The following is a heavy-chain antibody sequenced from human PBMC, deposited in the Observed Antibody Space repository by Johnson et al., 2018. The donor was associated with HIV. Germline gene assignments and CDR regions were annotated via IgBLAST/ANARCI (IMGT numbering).Heavy chain of an antibody. V-gene: IGHV3-23*04. CDR1: GFTFSNAW. Sequence: EVQLVESGGGLVKPGGSLRLSCAASGFTFSNAWMSWVRQAPGKGLEWVSGISGSGGSTYYADSVKGRFTISRDNSKNPLYLQMNSVRAEDTAIYYCAKEYCGGDCSTDAFDIWGPGTVVTVSS. CDR2: ISGSGGST. J-gene: IGHJ3*02. CDR3: AKEYCGGDCSTDAFDI. D-gene: IGHD2-21*02.